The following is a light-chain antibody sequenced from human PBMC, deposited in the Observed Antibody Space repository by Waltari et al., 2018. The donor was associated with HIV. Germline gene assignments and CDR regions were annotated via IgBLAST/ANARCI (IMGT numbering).Light chain of an antibody. CDR3: ASYRGISNPYV. CDR2: GVN. V-gene: IGLV2-8*01. J-gene: IGLJ1*01. CDR1: NSDMSEYNY. Sequence: QSALTQPPSASGSPGQSITISCTGYNSDMSEYNYVSWYQHHPGRAPKLIIFGVNGRPAGVPDRFSGSRSGYSASLTVSGLQSEDEADYYCASYRGISNPYVFGTGTKVTVL.